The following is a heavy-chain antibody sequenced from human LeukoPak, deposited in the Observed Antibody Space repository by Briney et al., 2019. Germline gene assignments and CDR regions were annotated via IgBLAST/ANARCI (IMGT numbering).Heavy chain of an antibody. CDR3: ARDRYRYDSSVDAFDI. V-gene: IGHV1-18*01. D-gene: IGHD3-22*01. CDR1: GYTFTTYG. J-gene: IGHJ3*02. Sequence: AASVKVSCKASGYTFTTYGISWVRQAPGQGLEWMAWFSAYNGHTNYAQNFQDRVTMTTDTSTSTAYMELRSLRSDDTAVYCCARDRYRYDSSVDAFDIWGQGTMVTVSS. CDR2: FSAYNGHT.